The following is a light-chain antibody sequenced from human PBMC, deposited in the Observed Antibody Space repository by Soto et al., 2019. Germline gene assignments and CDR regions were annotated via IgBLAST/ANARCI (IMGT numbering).Light chain of an antibody. Sequence: DIQMTQSPSTLSASVEDRVTITCRASQSISTWLAWYQQKPGKGPTLLIYKASRLESGVPSRFSGSGSWTEFALTISSLQPADFATCYCQQYNTYPWRFGQGPKVDIK. CDR2: KAS. J-gene: IGKJ1*01. CDR1: QSISTW. CDR3: QQYNTYPWR. V-gene: IGKV1-5*03.